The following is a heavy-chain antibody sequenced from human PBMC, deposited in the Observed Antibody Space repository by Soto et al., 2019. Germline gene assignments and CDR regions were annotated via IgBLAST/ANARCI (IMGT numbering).Heavy chain of an antibody. CDR2: MNPNTGNT. Sequence: QVQLVQSGAEVKRPGASVKVSCRAYGYTFIDFDINWVRQAPGQGLEWMGWMNPNTGNTAYAQKFQGRLTLTRDTSISAAYMDLSSLTSDDTAVCYCARGFSSYSDFWAQGTLVTVSS. CDR1: GYTFIDFD. D-gene: IGHD6-13*01. J-gene: IGHJ4*02. CDR3: ARGFSSYSDF. V-gene: IGHV1-8*01.